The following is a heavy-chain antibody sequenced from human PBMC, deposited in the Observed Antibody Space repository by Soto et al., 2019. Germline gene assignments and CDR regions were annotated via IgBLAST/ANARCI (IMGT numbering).Heavy chain of an antibody. CDR2: INHSGST. Sequence: SETLSLTCAVYGGSFSGYYWSWIRQPPGKGLEWIGEINHSGSTNYNPSLKSRVTISVDTSKNQFSLKLSSVTAADTAVYYCARLKTGTTSGAFDIWGQGTMVTVSS. CDR3: ARLKTGTTSGAFDI. D-gene: IGHD1-1*01. J-gene: IGHJ3*02. CDR1: GGSFSGYY. V-gene: IGHV4-34*01.